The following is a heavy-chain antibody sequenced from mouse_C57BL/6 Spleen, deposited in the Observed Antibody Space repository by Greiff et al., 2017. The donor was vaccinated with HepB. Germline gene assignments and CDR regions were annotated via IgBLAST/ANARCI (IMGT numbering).Heavy chain of an antibody. D-gene: IGHD1-1*01. CDR3: ARSYYYGSSYPSHAMDY. J-gene: IGHJ4*01. CDR1: GFSLTSYG. V-gene: IGHV2-2*01. CDR2: IWSGGST. Sequence: QVQLKQSGPGLVQPSQSLSITCTVSGFSLTSYGVHWVRQSPGKGLEWLGVIWSGGSTDYNAAFISRLSISKDNSKSQVFFKMNSLQADDTAIYYCARSYYYGSSYPSHAMDYWGQGTSVTVSS.